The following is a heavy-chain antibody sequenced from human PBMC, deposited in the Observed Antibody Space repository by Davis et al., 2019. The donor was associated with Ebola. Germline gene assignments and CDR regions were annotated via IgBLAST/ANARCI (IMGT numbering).Heavy chain of an antibody. V-gene: IGHV4-34*01. D-gene: IGHD1-14*01. CDR3: ARGPGYSGIDP. CDR1: GGSFSSYY. Sequence: SETLSLTCAVYGGSFSSYYWSWIRQPPGKGLEWIGEINHSGSTNYNPSLKSRVTISVDTSKNQFSLKLSSVTAADTAVYYCARGPGYSGIDPWGQGTLVTVSS. J-gene: IGHJ5*02. CDR2: INHSGST.